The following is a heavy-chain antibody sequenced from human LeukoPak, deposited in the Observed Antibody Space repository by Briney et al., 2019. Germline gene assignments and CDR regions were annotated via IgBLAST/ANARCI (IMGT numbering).Heavy chain of an antibody. D-gene: IGHD1-1*01. J-gene: IGHJ6*03. Sequence: ASVKVSCKVSGYTLTELSMHWVRQAPGKGLEWMGGFDPEDGETIYAQKFQGRVTMTEDTSTDTAYMELSSLRSEDTAVYYCASQRPLQLERRNYYYYMDVWGKGTTVTVSS. CDR1: GYTLTELS. CDR2: FDPEDGET. CDR3: ASQRPLQLERRNYYYYMDV. V-gene: IGHV1-24*01.